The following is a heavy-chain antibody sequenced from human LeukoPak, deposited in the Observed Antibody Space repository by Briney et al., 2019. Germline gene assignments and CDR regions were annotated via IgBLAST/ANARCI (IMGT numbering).Heavy chain of an antibody. CDR3: AKAKYHWNGPFDH. CDR2: ISAYNGNT. V-gene: IGHV1-18*01. D-gene: IGHD1-1*01. J-gene: IGHJ4*02. Sequence: ASVKVSCKASGYTFTSYGISWVRQAPGQGLEWMGWISAYNGNTNYAQKLQGRVTMTTDTSTSTAYMELRSLRAEDTAVYFCAKAKYHWNGPFDHWGQGTLFTVSS. CDR1: GYTFTSYG.